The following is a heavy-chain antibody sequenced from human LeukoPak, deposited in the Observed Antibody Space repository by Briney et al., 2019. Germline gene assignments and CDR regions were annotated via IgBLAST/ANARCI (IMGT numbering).Heavy chain of an antibody. D-gene: IGHD6-19*01. V-gene: IGHV4-59*08. Sequence: SETLSLTCTVSGGSISSYYLSWIRQPPGKGLEWIGYIYYSGSTNYNPSLKSRVTISVDTSKNQFSLKLSSVTAADTAVYYCARHLAGTVWYIDLWGRGTLVTVSS. CDR3: ARHLAGTVWYIDL. CDR2: IYYSGST. J-gene: IGHJ2*01. CDR1: GGSISSYY.